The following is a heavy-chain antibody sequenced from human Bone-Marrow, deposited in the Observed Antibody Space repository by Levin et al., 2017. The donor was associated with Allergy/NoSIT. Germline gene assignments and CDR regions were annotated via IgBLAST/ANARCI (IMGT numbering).Heavy chain of an antibody. CDR3: ATCAPDTSGYYPSKDAFDI. V-gene: IGHV1-24*01. CDR1: VYTLTELS. D-gene: IGHD3-22*01. CDR2: FDPEDGET. Sequence: ASVKVSCSVSVYTLTELSMHWVRQAPGKGLEWMGGFDPEDGETIYAQKFQGRVTMTEVTSTDTAYMELSSLRSEDTAVYYCATCAPDTSGYYPSKDAFDIWGQGTMVTVSS. J-gene: IGHJ3*02.